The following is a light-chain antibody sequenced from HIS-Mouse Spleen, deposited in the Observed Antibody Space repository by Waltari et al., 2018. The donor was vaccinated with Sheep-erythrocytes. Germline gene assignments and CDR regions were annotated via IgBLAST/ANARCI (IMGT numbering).Light chain of an antibody. Sequence: DIVMTQSPLSLPVTPGEPASISCRSSQSLLHSNGYNYLDWYLQKPGQSPQLLIYLGSNPASGVPYRFSGSGSGTDFTLKISRVEAEDVGVYYCMQALQTPLTFGQGTKLEIK. CDR1: QSLLHSNGYNY. J-gene: IGKJ2*01. CDR3: MQALQTPLT. V-gene: IGKV2-28*01. CDR2: LGS.